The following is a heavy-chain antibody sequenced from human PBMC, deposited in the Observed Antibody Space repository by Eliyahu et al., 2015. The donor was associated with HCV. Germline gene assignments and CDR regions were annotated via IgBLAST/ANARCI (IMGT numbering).Heavy chain of an antibody. CDR3: AKGSVVVTAMSSFDY. Sequence: EVQLVESGGGLVQPGRSLRLSXXASGFXLYDYAMHWVRQAPGKGLEWVSGISWNSGSIGYADSVKGRFTISRDNAKNSLYLQMNSLRAEDTALYYCAKGSVVVTAMSSFDYWGQGTLVTVSS. J-gene: IGHJ4*02. D-gene: IGHD2-21*02. CDR1: GFXLYDYA. V-gene: IGHV3-9*01. CDR2: ISWNSGSI.